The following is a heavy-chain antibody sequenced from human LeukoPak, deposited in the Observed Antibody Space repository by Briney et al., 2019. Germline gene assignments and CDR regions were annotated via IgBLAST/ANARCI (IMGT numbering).Heavy chain of an antibody. V-gene: IGHV1-69*04. Sequence: SVKVSCKASGGTFSSYAISWVRQAPGQGLEWMGRIIPILGIANYAQKFQGRVTITADKTTSTAYMELSSLRSENTAVYYCARMEVTMTQYGMDVWGQGTTVTVSS. CDR3: ARMEVTMTQYGMDV. D-gene: IGHD3-22*01. CDR2: IIPILGIA. CDR1: GGTFSSYA. J-gene: IGHJ6*01.